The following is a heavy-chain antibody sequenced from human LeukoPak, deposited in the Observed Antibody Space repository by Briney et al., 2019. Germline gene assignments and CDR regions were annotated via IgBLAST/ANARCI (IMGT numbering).Heavy chain of an antibody. V-gene: IGHV3-21*01. D-gene: IGHD3-3*01. CDR1: GFTFSSYS. CDR2: ISCSSSYI. Sequence: PGGSLRLSCAASGFTFSSYSMNWVRQAPGKGLEWVSSISCSSSYIYYADSVKGRFTISRDNAKNSLYLQMNSLRAEDTAVYYCARDLHHGPIFGVVDDWGQGTLVTVSS. CDR3: ARDLHHGPIFGVVDD. J-gene: IGHJ4*02.